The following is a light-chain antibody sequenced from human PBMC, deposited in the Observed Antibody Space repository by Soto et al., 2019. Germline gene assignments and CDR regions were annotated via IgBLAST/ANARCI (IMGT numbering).Light chain of an antibody. CDR3: KQYNSYSSYT. V-gene: IGKV1-5*03. CDR2: KAS. J-gene: IGKJ2*01. CDR1: QSINSW. Sequence: DIQMTQSPSTLSASVGDRVTITCRASQSINSWLAWYQQKPGKAPKHLIYKASSLESGVPSRFSGSVSGTEFPLTISSLQPDDFATYYCKQYNSYSSYTFGQGTKLEIK.